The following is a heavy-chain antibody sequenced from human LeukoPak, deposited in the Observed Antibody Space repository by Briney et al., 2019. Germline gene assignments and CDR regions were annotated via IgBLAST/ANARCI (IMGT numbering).Heavy chain of an antibody. CDR1: GFTFSDYS. J-gene: IGHJ4*02. D-gene: IGHD1-26*01. CDR2: ISFSVNTK. CDR3: ARDRAGSYYPFDY. V-gene: IGHV3-48*04. Sequence: GGSLRLSCAASGFTFSDYSMNWVRQAPGKGLEWVSYISFSVNTKYYGDSVKGRFTISRDNAKNSLYLQMNSLRAEDTAVYYCARDRAGSYYPFDYWGQGTLVTVSS.